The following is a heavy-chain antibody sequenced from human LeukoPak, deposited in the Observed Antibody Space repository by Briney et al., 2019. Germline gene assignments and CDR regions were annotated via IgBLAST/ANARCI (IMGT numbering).Heavy chain of an antibody. CDR2: IIPIFGTA. CDR1: GGTFSSYA. V-gene: IGHV1-69*05. Sequence: SVKVSCXASGGTFSSYAISWVRQALGQGLEWMGGIIPIFGTANYAQKFQGRVTITTDESTSTAYMELSSLRSEDTAVYYCASYSGYSSSWPNYYFDYWGQGTLVTVSS. CDR3: ASYSGYSSSWPNYYFDY. D-gene: IGHD6-13*01. J-gene: IGHJ4*02.